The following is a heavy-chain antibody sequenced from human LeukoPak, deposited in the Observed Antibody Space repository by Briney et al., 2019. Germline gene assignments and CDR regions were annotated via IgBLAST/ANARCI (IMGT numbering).Heavy chain of an antibody. CDR3: ARGLIPGYYFDY. V-gene: IGHV4-59*01. CDR2: IYYSGST. D-gene: IGHD1-14*01. CDR1: GGSFSGYY. Sequence: PSETLSLTCAVYGGSFSGYYWSWIRQPPGKGLEWIGYIYYSGSTNYNPSLKSRVTISVDTSKNQFSLKLSSVTAADTAVYYCARGLIPGYYFDYWGQGTLVTVSS. J-gene: IGHJ4*02.